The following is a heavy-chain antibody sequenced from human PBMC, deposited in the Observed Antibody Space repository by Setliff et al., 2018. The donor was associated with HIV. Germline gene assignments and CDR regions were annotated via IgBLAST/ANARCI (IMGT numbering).Heavy chain of an antibody. CDR1: GFTVSNNY. J-gene: IGHJ6*03. V-gene: IGHV3-7*03. CDR3: ARTYNYYMDV. CDR2: IEQDGTEN. Sequence: GSLRLSCAASGFTVSNNYMSWVRQAPGKGLEWVANIEQDGTENYYVDSVKGRFTISRDNAKNSLYLQMNSLRVEDTAVYYCARTYNYYMDVWGKGTTVTVSS.